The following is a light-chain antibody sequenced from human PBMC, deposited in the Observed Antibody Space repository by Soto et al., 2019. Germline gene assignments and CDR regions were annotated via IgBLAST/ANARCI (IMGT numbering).Light chain of an antibody. Sequence: QSALTKPASVSGSPGQSITISCTGTSSDVGGYNYVSWYQQHPGKAPKLMIYDVSNRPSGVSNRFSGSKSGNTASLPISGLQSEDEADYYCSSYTSRSTVVFGGGTKLTVL. CDR1: SSDVGGYNY. V-gene: IGLV2-14*01. CDR3: SSYTSRSTVV. CDR2: DVS. J-gene: IGLJ2*01.